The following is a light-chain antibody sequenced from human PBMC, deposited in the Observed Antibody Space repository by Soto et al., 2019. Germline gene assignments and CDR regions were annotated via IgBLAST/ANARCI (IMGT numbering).Light chain of an antibody. CDR1: QGISSY. CDR3: QQYYSYPRT. CDR2: AAS. Sequence: AIRMTQSPSSLSASTGDRVTITCRASQGISSYLDWYQQKPGKAPKILIYAASTLQSGVPSRLSSSRSGTDLTHTISCLQSEDIATYCRQQYYSYPRTFGHWTKVEIK. V-gene: IGKV1-8*01. J-gene: IGKJ1*01.